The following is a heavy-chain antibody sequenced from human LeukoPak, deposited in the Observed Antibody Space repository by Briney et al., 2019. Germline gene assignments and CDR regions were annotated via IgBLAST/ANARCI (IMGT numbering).Heavy chain of an antibody. CDR2: ISYDGSNK. CDR1: GFTFSSYA. Sequence: PGESLRLSCAASGFTFSSYAMHWVRQAPGKGLEWVAVISYDGSNKYYADSVKGRFTISRDNSKNTLYLQMNSLRAEDTAVYYCARVGEWLALDYWGQGTLVTVSS. V-gene: IGHV3-30-3*01. CDR3: ARVGEWLALDY. D-gene: IGHD3-16*01. J-gene: IGHJ4*02.